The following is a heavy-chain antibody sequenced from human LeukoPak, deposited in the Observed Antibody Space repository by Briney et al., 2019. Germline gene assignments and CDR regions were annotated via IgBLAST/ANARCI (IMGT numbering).Heavy chain of an antibody. D-gene: IGHD3-3*01. CDR2: IIPIFGTA. J-gene: IGHJ6*03. Sequence: GASVKVSCKASGGTFSSYAISWVRQAPGQGLEWMGGIIPIFGTANYAQKFQGRVTITTDESMSTAYMELSSLRSEDTAVYYCGVVIISASYYYYYMDVWGKGTTVTVSS. CDR1: GGTFSSYA. CDR3: GVVIISASYYYYYMDV. V-gene: IGHV1-69*05.